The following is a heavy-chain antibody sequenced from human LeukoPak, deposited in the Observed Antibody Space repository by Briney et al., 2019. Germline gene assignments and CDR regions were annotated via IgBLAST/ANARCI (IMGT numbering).Heavy chain of an antibody. D-gene: IGHD5-18*01. J-gene: IGHJ4*02. Sequence: GGSLRLSCAASGFTFNTYSMDWVRQAPGKGLEWVSFISSTGSTIYYADSVKGRFTISRDNAKNSLYLQMDSLRAEDTAVYYCARAVDTATDYFDYWGQGTLVTVSS. CDR1: GFTFNTYS. V-gene: IGHV3-48*01. CDR3: ARAVDTATDYFDY. CDR2: ISSTGSTI.